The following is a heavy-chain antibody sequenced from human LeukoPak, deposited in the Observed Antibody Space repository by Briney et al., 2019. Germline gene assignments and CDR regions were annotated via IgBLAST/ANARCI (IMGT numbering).Heavy chain of an antibody. CDR1: GFTFSSYS. J-gene: IGHJ4*02. CDR3: ARSGVEYYGDYMDY. CDR2: IWYDGSNK. V-gene: IGHV3-33*08. D-gene: IGHD3-3*01. Sequence: TGGSLRLSCAASGFTFSSYSMNWVRQAPGKGLEWVAVIWYDGSNKYYADSVKGRFTISRDNSKNTLYLQMNSLRAEDTAVYYCARSGVEYYGDYMDYWGQGTLVTVSS.